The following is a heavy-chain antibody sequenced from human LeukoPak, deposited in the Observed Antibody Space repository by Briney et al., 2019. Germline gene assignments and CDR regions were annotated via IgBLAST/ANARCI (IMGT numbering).Heavy chain of an antibody. Sequence: GGSLRLSCASSGFTFSSYAMSWVRQAPGKGLEWVSTIGGTGVRTYYADSVKGRFTISRDNAKNSLYLQMNSLRAEDTAVYYCARDKSSGALGYWGQGTLVTVSS. J-gene: IGHJ4*02. D-gene: IGHD3-22*01. CDR1: GFTFSSYA. CDR2: IGGTGVRT. V-gene: IGHV3-23*01. CDR3: ARDKSSGALGY.